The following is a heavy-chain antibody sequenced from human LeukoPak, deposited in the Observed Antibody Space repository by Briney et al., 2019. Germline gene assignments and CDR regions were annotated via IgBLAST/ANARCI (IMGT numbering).Heavy chain of an antibody. CDR1: GFTFSSYA. Sequence: GGSLRLSCAASGFTFSSYAMSWVRQAPGKGLEWVSTISGSVDNKYYADSVKGHFTISRDYSKNTLYLQMNSLRAEDTAVYYCARDKVYYYDSSGYSYYWYFDLWGRGTLVTVSS. CDR2: ISGSVDNK. J-gene: IGHJ2*01. V-gene: IGHV3-23*01. CDR3: ARDKVYYYDSSGYSYYWYFDL. D-gene: IGHD3-22*01.